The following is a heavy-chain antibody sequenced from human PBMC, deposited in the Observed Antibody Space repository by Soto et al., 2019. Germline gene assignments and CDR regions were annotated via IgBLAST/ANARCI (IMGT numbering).Heavy chain of an antibody. D-gene: IGHD3-3*01. CDR2: ISGSGGRT. CDR3: AKAYDFWSGYWFDY. CDR1: GFTFSSYA. Sequence: GGSLRLSCAASGFTFSSYAMSWVRQAPGKGLEWLSAISGSGGRTNCADSVKGRFTISRDNSKNTLFLQMNSLRAEDTAVYYCAKAYDFWSGYWFDYWGQGTLVTVSS. J-gene: IGHJ4*02. V-gene: IGHV3-23*01.